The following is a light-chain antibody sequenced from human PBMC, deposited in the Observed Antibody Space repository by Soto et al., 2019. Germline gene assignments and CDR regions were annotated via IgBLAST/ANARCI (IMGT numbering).Light chain of an antibody. V-gene: IGLV2-14*01. CDR3: CSYTPAYTWV. CDR1: SSDVGVHNF. J-gene: IGLJ3*02. CDR2: GVT. Sequence: QSVLTQPASVSGSPGQSISISCTGSSSDVGVHNFVSWYQHHPGKAPKVLICGVTNRPSGVSNRFSGSKSGNTASLTISGLQAEDEADYYCCSYTPAYTWVFGGGTKLTVL.